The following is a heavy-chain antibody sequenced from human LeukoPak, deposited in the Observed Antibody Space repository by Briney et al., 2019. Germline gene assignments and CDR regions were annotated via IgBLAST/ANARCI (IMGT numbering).Heavy chain of an antibody. J-gene: IGHJ4*02. CDR3: ARDPDRDGVDY. CDR1: GFTFTSYW. CDR2: IKQDGSEK. V-gene: IGHV3-7*01. D-gene: IGHD1-14*01. Sequence: GGSLGLSCAASGFTFTSYWMNWVRQAPGMGLEWVANIKQDGSEKYYVDSVKGRFTISRDNAKNSLYLQMNSLRAEDTAVYYCARDPDRDGVDYWGQGTLVTVSS.